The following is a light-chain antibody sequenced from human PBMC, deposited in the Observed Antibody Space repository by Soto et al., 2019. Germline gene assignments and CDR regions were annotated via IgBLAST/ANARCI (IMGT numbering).Light chain of an antibody. Sequence: QSALTQPASVSGSPGQSVTISCTGPRSDIGDSNFISWYQHSPGKAPRLLIYEVNNRPSGVSRRFSGSKAGNTASLTISGLLEDDEADYFCASFRSGTIRVFGSGTQLTVL. CDR2: EVN. J-gene: IGLJ6*01. V-gene: IGLV2-14*01. CDR3: ASFRSGTIRV. CDR1: RSDIGDSNF.